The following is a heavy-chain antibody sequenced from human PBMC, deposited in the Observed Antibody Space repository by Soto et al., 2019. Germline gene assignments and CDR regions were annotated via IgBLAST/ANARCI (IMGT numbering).Heavy chain of an antibody. CDR3: ARTGERWILGYYFDY. J-gene: IGHJ4*02. CDR2: IYYSGSA. V-gene: IGHV4-31*03. CDR1: GGSISSGGYY. D-gene: IGHD2-2*03. Sequence: SETLSLTCTVSGGSISSGGYYWSWIRQHPGKGLEWIGYIYYSGSAYYNPSLKSRVTISVDTSKNQFSLKLSSVTAADTAVYYCARTGERWILGYYFDYWGQGTLVTVSS.